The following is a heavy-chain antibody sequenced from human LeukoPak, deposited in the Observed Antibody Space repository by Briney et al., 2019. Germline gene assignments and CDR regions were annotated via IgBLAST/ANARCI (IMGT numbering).Heavy chain of an antibody. J-gene: IGHJ5*02. V-gene: IGHV4-39*01. Sequence: SETLSLTCNVSGDSITFGGFYWAWIRQSPGKGLEWIGNVYYSGTTQYNPSLKGRVTISMDMSKNQFSLNLNSVSVTDTAIYYCARRDYAAWFDPWGQGTLVTVSS. CDR3: ARRDYAAWFDP. D-gene: IGHD4/OR15-4a*01. CDR1: GDSITFGGFY. CDR2: VYYSGTT.